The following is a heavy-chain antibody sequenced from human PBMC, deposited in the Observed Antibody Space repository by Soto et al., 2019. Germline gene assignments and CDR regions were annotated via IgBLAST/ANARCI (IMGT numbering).Heavy chain of an antibody. CDR3: AKDRRSGSYYNLVYSYFDL. CDR2: ISGSGGST. V-gene: IGHV3-23*01. CDR1: GFTFSSYA. Sequence: GGSLRLSCAASGFTFSSYAMSWVRQAPGKGLEWVSAISGSGGSTYYADSVKGRFTISRDNSKNTLYLQMNSLRAEDTAVYYCAKDRRSGSYYNLVYSYFDLWGRGTLVTVSS. D-gene: IGHD3-10*01. J-gene: IGHJ2*01.